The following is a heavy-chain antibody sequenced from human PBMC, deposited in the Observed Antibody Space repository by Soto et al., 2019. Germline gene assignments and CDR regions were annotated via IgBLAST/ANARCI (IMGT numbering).Heavy chain of an antibody. CDR2: IYSGGST. J-gene: IGHJ6*02. Sequence: GGSLRLSCAASGFTVSSNYMSWVRQAPGKGLEWVSVIYSGGSTYYADSVKGRFTISRDNSKNTLYLQMNSLRVGDTAIYYCATRGGDLRYYGMDLWGQGTTVTVSS. CDR3: ATRGGDLRYYGMDL. CDR1: GFTVSSNY. V-gene: IGHV3-53*01. D-gene: IGHD2-21*02.